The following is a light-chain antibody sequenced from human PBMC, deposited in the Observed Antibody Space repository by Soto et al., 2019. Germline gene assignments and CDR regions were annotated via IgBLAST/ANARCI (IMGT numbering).Light chain of an antibody. J-gene: IGKJ1*01. CDR3: QQYDSFSVT. CDR2: AVS. CDR1: QRMSDW. Sequence: DIQMTQSPSSLSASVGDTVTITCRASQRMSDWLAWHQQKPGKAPKLLIYAVSALKRGVPSRFSGSGSGTEFTLTISSLQPDDFATYYCQQYDSFSVTFGQGTKVEIK. V-gene: IGKV1-5*01.